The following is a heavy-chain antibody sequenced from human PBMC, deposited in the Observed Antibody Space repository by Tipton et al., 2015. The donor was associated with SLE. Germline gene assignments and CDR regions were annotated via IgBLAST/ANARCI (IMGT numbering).Heavy chain of an antibody. CDR3: ARAPYCGADCHPDGFDI. CDR1: GGSIRNYF. CDR2: INHGGGT. D-gene: IGHD2-21*02. J-gene: IGHJ3*02. Sequence: GLVKPSETLSLTCDVSGGSIRNYFWSWIRQSPGTGLEWLGEINHGGGTNYNPSLKSRVTILIDTSENKFSLNLKSVTAADTAVYYCARAPYCGADCHPDGFDIWGQGTLVTVSS. V-gene: IGHV4-34*01.